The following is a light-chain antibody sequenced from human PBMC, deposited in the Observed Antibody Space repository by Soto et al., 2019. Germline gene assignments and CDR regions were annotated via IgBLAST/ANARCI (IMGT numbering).Light chain of an antibody. CDR3: QQRSNWPPWT. V-gene: IGKV3-11*01. CDR2: DAS. J-gene: IGKJ1*01. CDR1: QSVSSY. Sequence: EIVLTQSPATLSLSPGERATLSCRASQSVSSYLAWYQQKPGQAPRLLIYDASNRASGIPARFSGSGYGTDFTLTISSLEPEDCAVYYWQQRSNWPPWTFGQGTNVEIK.